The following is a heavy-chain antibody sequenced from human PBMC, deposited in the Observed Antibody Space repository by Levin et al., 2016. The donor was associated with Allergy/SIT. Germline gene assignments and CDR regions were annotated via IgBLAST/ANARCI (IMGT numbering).Heavy chain of an antibody. J-gene: IGHJ3*02. CDR3: ARDPWRIWYGSGSLDAFDI. Sequence: WIRQPPGKGLEWVSSISSSSSYIYYADSVKGRFTISRDNAKNSLYLQMNSLRAEDTAVYYCARDPWRIWYGSGSLDAFDIWGQGTMVTVSS. CDR2: ISSSSSYI. D-gene: IGHD3-10*01. V-gene: IGHV3-21*01.